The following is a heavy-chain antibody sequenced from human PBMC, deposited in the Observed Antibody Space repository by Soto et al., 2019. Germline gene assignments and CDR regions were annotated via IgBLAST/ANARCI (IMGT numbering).Heavy chain of an antibody. Sequence: SETLSLTCAVSGDSMTRSVWWTWVRQPPGKGLEWIGEVFHTGNTNYNPSLKSRVTMSVDKSTNEFFLNLASVTAADTAMYYCTRRGGGGSGVFMIDWLDPWGQGTQVTVSS. CDR1: GDSMTRSVW. CDR3: TRRGGGGSGVFMIDWLDP. D-gene: IGHD3-3*01. V-gene: IGHV4-4*02. J-gene: IGHJ5*02. CDR2: VFHTGNT.